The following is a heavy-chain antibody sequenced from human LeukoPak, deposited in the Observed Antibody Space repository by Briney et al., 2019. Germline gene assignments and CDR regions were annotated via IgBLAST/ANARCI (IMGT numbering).Heavy chain of an antibody. CDR1: GGSFSGYY. J-gene: IGHJ4*02. Sequence: SETLSLTCAVYGGSFSGYYWSWIRQPPGKGLEWIGEINHSGSTNYNPSLKSRVTISVDTSKNQFSLKLSSVTAADTTVYYCARVNYGVPDYWGQGTLVTVSS. CDR3: ARVNYGVPDY. D-gene: IGHD4-17*01. CDR2: INHSGST. V-gene: IGHV4-34*01.